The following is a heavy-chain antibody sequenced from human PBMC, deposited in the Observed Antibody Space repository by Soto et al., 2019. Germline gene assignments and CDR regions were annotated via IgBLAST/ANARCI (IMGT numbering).Heavy chain of an antibody. V-gene: IGHV5-10-1*01. Sequence: EXLKISCKCSGYXSTSYWFIWVRHMPGKDLELIGMIDPSDSYTKYSPSFQGHVTISADKSISTAYLQWSRLKASDTAMYYCARPYCSSTSCYTANYYYYYGMDVWGQGTTGTVSS. J-gene: IGHJ6*02. CDR1: GYXSTSYW. CDR2: IDPSDSYT. D-gene: IGHD2-2*02. CDR3: ARPYCSSTSCYTANYYYYYGMDV.